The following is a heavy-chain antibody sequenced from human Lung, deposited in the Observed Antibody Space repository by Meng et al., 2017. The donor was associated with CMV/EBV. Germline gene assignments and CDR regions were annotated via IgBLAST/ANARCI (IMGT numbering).Heavy chain of an antibody. V-gene: IGHV2-5*02. CDR2: IYWDDDD. CDR3: AHLLQGHDFWSGYYPGGFDP. D-gene: IGHD3-3*01. J-gene: IGHJ5*02. Sequence: QITLKESGPTLVKPTQTLTLTCTFPGFSLSTTGVGVGWIRQAPGKALEWLALIYWDDDDRYSPSLKSRLTITKDTSKSQVVLTMTNMDPVDTGTYYCAHLLQGHDFWSGYYPGGFDPWGQGTLVTVSS. CDR1: GFSLSTTGVG.